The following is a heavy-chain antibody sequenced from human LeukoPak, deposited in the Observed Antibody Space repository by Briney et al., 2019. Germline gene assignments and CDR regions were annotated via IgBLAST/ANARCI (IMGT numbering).Heavy chain of an antibody. CDR3: ARGPPRGKYYYMDV. Sequence: QSGGSLRLSCAASGFTFSSFDMHWVRQPTGQGLEWVSTIGTASDTYYPGSVEGRFTLSRDNAKNSLYLQVNSLTAGDTAVYYCARGPPRGKYYYMDVWGKGTTVTVSS. CDR1: GFTFSSFD. D-gene: IGHD1-1*01. V-gene: IGHV3-13*01. CDR2: IGTASDT. J-gene: IGHJ6*03.